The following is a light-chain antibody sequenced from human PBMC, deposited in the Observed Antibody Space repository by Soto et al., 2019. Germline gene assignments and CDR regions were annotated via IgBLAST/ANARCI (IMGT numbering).Light chain of an antibody. CDR3: QQYHRSPWT. CDR2: DVS. J-gene: IGKJ1*01. V-gene: IGKV1-5*01. Sequence: DIQMTQSPSTLSASVGDRVTITCRASQSINRWLAWYQQKPGKAPKLLIYDVSNLESGVPSRFSGSGSGTEFTLTITSLQPDDFATFFCQQYHRSPWTFGQGPKVEIK. CDR1: QSINRW.